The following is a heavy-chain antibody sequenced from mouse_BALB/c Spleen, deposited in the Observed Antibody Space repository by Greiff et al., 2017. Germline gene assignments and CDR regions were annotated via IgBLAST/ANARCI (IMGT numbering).Heavy chain of an antibody. V-gene: IGHV1-54*01. CDR1: GYAFTNYL. J-gene: IGHJ1*01. Sequence: QVQLQQSGAELVRPGTSVKVSCKASGYAFTNYLIEWVKQRPGQGLEWIGVINPGSGGTNYNEKFKGKATLTADKSSSTAYMQLSSLTSDDSAVYFCARAGRGSYWYFDVWGAGTTVTVSS. D-gene: IGHD3-3*01. CDR3: ARAGRGSYWYFDV. CDR2: INPGSGGT.